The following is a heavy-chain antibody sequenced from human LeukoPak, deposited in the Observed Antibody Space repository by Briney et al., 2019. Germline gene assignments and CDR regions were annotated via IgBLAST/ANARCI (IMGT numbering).Heavy chain of an antibody. J-gene: IGHJ6*03. D-gene: IGHD3-10*01. CDR3: ARGQLLTSYYYYYMDV. V-gene: IGHV1-46*01. CDR1: GYTFTSYY. CDR2: INPSGGST. Sequence: ASVKVSSKASGYTFTSYYMHWVRQAPGQGLEWMGIINPSGGSTSYAQKFRGRVTMTRDMSTSTVYMELSSLRSEDTAVYYCARGQLLTSYYYYYMDVWGKGTTVTVSS.